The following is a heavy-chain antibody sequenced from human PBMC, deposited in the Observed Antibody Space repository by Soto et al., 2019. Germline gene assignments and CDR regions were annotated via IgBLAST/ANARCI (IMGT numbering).Heavy chain of an antibody. J-gene: IGHJ5*02. V-gene: IGHV3-7*05. CDR2: IDPGGGEK. CDR1: GFSFSTYW. CDR3: AIGGNWFDP. D-gene: IGHD3-10*01. Sequence: EVQLVESGGGLVQPGGSLRLSCEASGFSFSTYWMAWVRQAPGKGLEWVANIDPGGGEKYYVDSVRGRFTISRDNAKNSLYMQMKGLRAEDTASDDCAIGGNWFDPWGQGTLVSVSS.